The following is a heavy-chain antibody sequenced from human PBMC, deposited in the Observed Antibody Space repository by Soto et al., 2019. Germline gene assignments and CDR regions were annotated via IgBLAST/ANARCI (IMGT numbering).Heavy chain of an antibody. CDR2: MNPNSGNT. J-gene: IGHJ4*02. CDR1: GYTFTSYD. Sequence: VQLVQSGAEVKKPGASVKVSCKASGYTFTSYDINWVRQATGQGLEWMGWMNPNSGNTGYAQKFQGRVTMTRNTSISTAYMELSSLRSEDTAVYYCARGALSGYCSGGSCPNDYWGQGTLVTVSS. V-gene: IGHV1-8*01. CDR3: ARGALSGYCSGGSCPNDY. D-gene: IGHD2-15*01.